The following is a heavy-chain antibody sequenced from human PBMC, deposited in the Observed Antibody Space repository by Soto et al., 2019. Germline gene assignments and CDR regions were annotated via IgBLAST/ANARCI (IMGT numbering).Heavy chain of an antibody. CDR3: ARGDYYDSSGPFSDAFEI. J-gene: IGHJ3*02. CDR1: GFTFSSHW. D-gene: IGHD3-22*01. CDR2: IKPDGSEK. V-gene: IGHV3-7*04. Sequence: PGGSLRLSCAASGFTFSSHWMSWVRQAPGKGLEWVANIKPDGSEKWYVDSVKGRFTISRDNAKNSLYLQMNSLRAEDTAVYYCARGDYYDSSGPFSDAFEIWGQGTMVTASS.